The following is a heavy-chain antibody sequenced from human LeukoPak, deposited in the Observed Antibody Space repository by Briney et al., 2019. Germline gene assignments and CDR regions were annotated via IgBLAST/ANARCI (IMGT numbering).Heavy chain of an antibody. J-gene: IGHJ4*02. CDR3: ARDDSATYYNLAH. CDR2: IFYDGSRK. V-gene: IGHV3-30*04. Sequence: PGGSLRLSCAASGFTFSYYAMHWVRQTPGKGLEWVAVIFYDGSRKFYADSVKGRFTISRDTSKNTLYLQLNSLRAEDTAVYYCARDDSATYYNLAHWGQGTPVTVSS. D-gene: IGHD3-10*01. CDR1: GFTFSYYA.